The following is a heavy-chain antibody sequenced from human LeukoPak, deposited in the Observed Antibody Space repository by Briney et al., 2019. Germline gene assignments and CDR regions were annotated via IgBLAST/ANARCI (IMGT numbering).Heavy chain of an antibody. CDR2: IYSGGST. D-gene: IGHD5-18*01. V-gene: IGHV3-53*01. J-gene: IGHJ4*02. CDR1: GFTVSSNY. Sequence: QSGGSLRLSCAASGFTVSSNYMSWVRQAPGKGLEWVSVIYSGGSTYYADSVKGRFTISRDNSKNTLYLQMNSLRAGDTAVYYCARVGTAMVLDYWGQGTLVTVSS. CDR3: ARVGTAMVLDY.